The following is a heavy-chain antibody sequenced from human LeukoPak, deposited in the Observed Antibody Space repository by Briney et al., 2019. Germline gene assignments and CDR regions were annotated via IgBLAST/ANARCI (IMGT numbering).Heavy chain of an antibody. CDR2: INPSGGST. D-gene: IGHD2-15*01. Sequence: ASLKVSCKASGYTFTSYYMHWVRQAPGQGLEWMGIINPSGGSTSYAQKFQGRVTMTRDTSTSTVYMELSSLRSEDTAVYYCARDSGSYCSGGSCYSSPRTFDYWGQGTLVTVSS. V-gene: IGHV1-46*01. J-gene: IGHJ4*02. CDR1: GYTFTSYY. CDR3: ARDSGSYCSGGSCYSSPRTFDY.